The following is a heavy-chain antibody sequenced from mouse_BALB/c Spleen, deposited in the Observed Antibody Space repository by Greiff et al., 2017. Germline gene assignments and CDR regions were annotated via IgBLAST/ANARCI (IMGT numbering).Heavy chain of an antibody. CDR2: INPSSGNT. D-gene: IGHD4-1*01. V-gene: IGHV1-4*02. Sequence: QVQLQQSAAELARPGPSVKMSCKVSGYTFTSYTLHWVKQGPGKGLEWIGYINPSSGNTEYNQKLKDKTTLTADKSSSTAYMQLRSLTSEDSAVYYCARALGYAMDYWGQGTSVTVAS. CDR3: ARALGYAMDY. J-gene: IGHJ4*01. CDR1: GYTFTSYT.